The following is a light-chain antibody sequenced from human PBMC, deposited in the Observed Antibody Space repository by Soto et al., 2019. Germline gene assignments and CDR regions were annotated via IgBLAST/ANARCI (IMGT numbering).Light chain of an antibody. J-gene: IGKJ3*01. Sequence: AIQLTQSPSSLSASVGDRVTITCRASQGISSALAWYQQTPGKPPKLLLYDASRLEIGVPSRFSGSGSVTDFTLTISSLQPEDFATYYCQQFNNYPFTFGPGTKVDIK. V-gene: IGKV1D-13*01. CDR2: DAS. CDR3: QQFNNYPFT. CDR1: QGISSA.